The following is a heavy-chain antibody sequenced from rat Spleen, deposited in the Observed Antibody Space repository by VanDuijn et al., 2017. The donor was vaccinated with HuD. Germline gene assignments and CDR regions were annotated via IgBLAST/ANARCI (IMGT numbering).Heavy chain of an antibody. J-gene: IGHJ3*01. Sequence: EVQLVDHGGGLVQPGRSLKVSCAPSGFTFSIYGMAWVRQAPTKGLEWVASIGTGGGNTYYRDSVKGRFTISRDNAKNTLYLQMDSLNSEDTATYYCARHGAYYGYNYNWFAYWGQGTLVAVSS. D-gene: IGHD1-9*01. CDR1: GFTFSIYG. CDR3: ARHGAYYGYNYNWFAY. V-gene: IGHV5S13*01. CDR2: IGTGGGNT.